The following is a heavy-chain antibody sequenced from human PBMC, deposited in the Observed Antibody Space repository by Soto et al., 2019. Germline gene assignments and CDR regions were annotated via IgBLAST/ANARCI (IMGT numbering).Heavy chain of an antibody. Sequence: SETLSLTCTVSGASISSGTFYWGWLRQPPGKGLESIANIYHDGSTYYNPSLKSRVTISVDTSKNQFSLNLNSVTAADTAVYYCARAKLFSSSLRSNYWYFDLWGRDTLVTVSS. CDR2: IYHDGST. CDR3: ARAKLFSSSLRSNYWYFDL. CDR1: GASISSGTFY. D-gene: IGHD6-13*01. V-gene: IGHV4-39*07. J-gene: IGHJ2*01.